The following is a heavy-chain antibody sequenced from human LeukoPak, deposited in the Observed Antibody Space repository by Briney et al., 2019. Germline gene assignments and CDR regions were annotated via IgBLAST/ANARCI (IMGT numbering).Heavy chain of an antibody. CDR2: IRNDGKNK. J-gene: IGHJ5*02. D-gene: IGHD5-18*01. CDR1: GLTFSIYG. V-gene: IGHV3-30*02. Sequence: PGGSLRLSCAASGLTFSIYGMHWVRQAPGTGLEGVAFIRNDGKNKYYGDSAKGRITISRDNSQNPLSLQVNSLRAEDTAVYYCATDFDGYSYGILDTWGQGTLVTVSS. CDR3: ATDFDGYSYGILDT.